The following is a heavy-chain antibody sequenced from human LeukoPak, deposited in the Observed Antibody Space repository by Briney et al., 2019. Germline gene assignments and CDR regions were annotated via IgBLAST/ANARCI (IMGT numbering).Heavy chain of an antibody. Sequence: ASVKVPCKASGDIITDYGVTWVRQAPGQGLEWMGWISVYNGNTNYAQKLQGRVTMTTDTLTSTAYMELRSLRSDDTDVYYCATYDGAASGYWGQGTLVTVSS. CDR2: ISVYNGNT. D-gene: IGHD2-15*01. CDR3: ATYDGAASGY. CDR1: GDIITDYG. J-gene: IGHJ4*02. V-gene: IGHV1-18*01.